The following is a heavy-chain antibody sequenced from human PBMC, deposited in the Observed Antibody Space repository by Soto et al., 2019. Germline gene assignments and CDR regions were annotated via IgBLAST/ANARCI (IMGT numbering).Heavy chain of an antibody. Sequence: GASVKVSCKASGGTFSSYAISWVRQAPGQGLEWMGGIIPIFGTANYAQKFQGRVTITADESTSTAYMELSSLRSEDTAVYYCARDWPDYYDISGYYYNWFDPWGHGTLVPVS. J-gene: IGHJ5*02. V-gene: IGHV1-69*13. CDR2: IIPIFGTA. CDR3: ARDWPDYYDISGYYYNWFDP. CDR1: GGTFSSYA. D-gene: IGHD3-22*01.